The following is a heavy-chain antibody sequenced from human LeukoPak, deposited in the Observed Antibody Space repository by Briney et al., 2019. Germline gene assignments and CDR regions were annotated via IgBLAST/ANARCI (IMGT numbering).Heavy chain of an antibody. J-gene: IGHJ5*02. CDR1: VYTFTSYD. CDR3: ARGRAYGSGSYYARGRALPRTFDP. V-gene: IGHV1-8*01. D-gene: IGHD3-10*01. CDR2: MNPNSGNT. Sequence: ASVKVSCKASVYTFTSYDINWVRQATGQGLEWMGWMNPNSGNTGYAQKFQGRVTMTRNTSISTAYMELSSLRSEDTAVYYCARGRAYGSGSYYARGRALPRTFDPWGQGTLVTVSS.